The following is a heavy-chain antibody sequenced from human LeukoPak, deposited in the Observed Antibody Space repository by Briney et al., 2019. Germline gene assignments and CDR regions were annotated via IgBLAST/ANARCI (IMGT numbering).Heavy chain of an antibody. CDR3: ARDVGDSSSSMLGALDY. J-gene: IGHJ4*02. V-gene: IGHV3-21*01. D-gene: IGHD6-6*01. Sequence: PGGSLRLSCAASGFTFSSYSMNWVRQAPGKGLEWVSSISSSSSYIYYADSVKGRFTISRDNAKNSLYLQMNSLRAEDTAVYYCARDVGDSSSSMLGALDYWGQGTLVTVSS. CDR1: GFTFSSYS. CDR2: ISSSSSYI.